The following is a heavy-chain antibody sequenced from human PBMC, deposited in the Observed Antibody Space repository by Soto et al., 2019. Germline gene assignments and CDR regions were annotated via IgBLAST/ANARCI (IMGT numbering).Heavy chain of an antibody. CDR1: GGSFSGYY. CDR2: VNHSGST. CDR3: ARARYYDILTGYSYYYYGMDV. J-gene: IGHJ6*02. V-gene: IGHV4-34*01. D-gene: IGHD3-9*01. Sequence: SETLSLTCAVYGGSFSGYYWSWIRQPPGKGLEWIGEVNHSGSTNYNPSLKSRVTISVDTSKNQFSLKLSSVTAADTAVYYCARARYYDILTGYSYYYYGMDVWGQGTTVTVSS.